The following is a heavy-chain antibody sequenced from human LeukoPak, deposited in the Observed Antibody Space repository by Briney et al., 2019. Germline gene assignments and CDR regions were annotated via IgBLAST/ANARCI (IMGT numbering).Heavy chain of an antibody. V-gene: IGHV3-21*01. D-gene: IGHD3-10*01. J-gene: IGHJ4*02. CDR2: IISSSSYI. Sequence: GGSLRLSCAASGFTFSSYNMNWVRQAPGKGLEWVSSIISSSSYIYYADSVKGRFTISRDNAKNSLYLQMNSLRAEDTAVYYCASWVLHYYGSGSYYGGFDYWGQGTLVTVSS. CDR3: ASWVLHYYGSGSYYGGFDY. CDR1: GFTFSSYN.